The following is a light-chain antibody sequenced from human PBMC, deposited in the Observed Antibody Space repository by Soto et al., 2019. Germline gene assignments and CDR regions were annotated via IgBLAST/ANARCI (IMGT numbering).Light chain of an antibody. CDR3: CSYTTSTTRII. J-gene: IGLJ2*01. Sequence: QSALTQPASVSGSPGQSITISCTGSSSDVGGYNHVSWYQQHPGKAPKLMIYEVSNRPSGVSNRFSGSKSGNTASLTISGLKAEDEADYYCCSYTTSTTRIIFGGGAKLTVL. CDR2: EVS. CDR1: SSDVGGYNH. V-gene: IGLV2-14*01.